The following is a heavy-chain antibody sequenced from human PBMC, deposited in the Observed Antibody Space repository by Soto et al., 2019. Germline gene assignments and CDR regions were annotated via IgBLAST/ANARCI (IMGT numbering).Heavy chain of an antibody. V-gene: IGHV5-51*01. CDR3: ARGTYPSRYFDF. D-gene: IGHD1-26*01. CDR2: IYPGDSDT. Sequence: GESLKISCKHSGFNFTTYWIGWVRQMPGKGLEWMGIIYPGDSDTRYSPSFQGQVTISADKSISTAYLQWSSLKASDTAMYYCARGTYPSRYFDFWGQGTLVTVS. J-gene: IGHJ4*02. CDR1: GFNFTTYW.